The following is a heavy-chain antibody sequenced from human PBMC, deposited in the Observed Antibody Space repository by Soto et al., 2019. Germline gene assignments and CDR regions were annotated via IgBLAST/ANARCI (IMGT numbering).Heavy chain of an antibody. CDR1: GFTFSGYG. CDR2: ISYDGSNK. D-gene: IGHD2-21*02. Sequence: PGGSLRLSCVASGFTFSGYGMHWVRQAPGKGLEWVAVISYDGSNKYYADSVKGRFTISRDNSKNTLYLQMNSLRAEDTAVYYCAKAPPIVVVTAMFDYWGQGTLVTVSS. V-gene: IGHV3-30*18. J-gene: IGHJ4*02. CDR3: AKAPPIVVVTAMFDY.